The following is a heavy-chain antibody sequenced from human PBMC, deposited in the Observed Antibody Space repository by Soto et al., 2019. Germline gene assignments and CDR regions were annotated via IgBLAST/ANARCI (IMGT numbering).Heavy chain of an antibody. Sequence: QVQLVQSGAEVKKPGSSVKVSCKASGGTFSSYTISWVRQAPGQGLEWMGRIIPILGIANYAQKFQGRVTITADKSTSTAYMELSSLRSEDTAVYYCARILASGDLGYYGMDVWGQGTTVTVSS. CDR2: IIPILGIA. V-gene: IGHV1-69*02. D-gene: IGHD7-27*01. CDR3: ARILASGDLGYYGMDV. J-gene: IGHJ6*02. CDR1: GGTFSSYT.